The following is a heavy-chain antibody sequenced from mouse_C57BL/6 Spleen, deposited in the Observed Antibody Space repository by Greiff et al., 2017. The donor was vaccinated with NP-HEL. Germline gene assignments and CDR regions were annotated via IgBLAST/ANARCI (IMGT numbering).Heavy chain of an antibody. V-gene: IGHV2-6*03. J-gene: IGHJ4*01. Sequence: VKLMESGPGLVAPSQSLSITCTVSGFSLTSYGVHWVRQPPGKGLEWLVVIWSDGSTTYNSALKSRLSISKDNSKSQVFLKMNSLQTDDTAMYYCARGGYYRSSYYAMDYWGQGTSVTVSS. CDR2: IWSDGST. D-gene: IGHD2-12*01. CDR1: GFSLTSYG. CDR3: ARGGYYRSSYYAMDY.